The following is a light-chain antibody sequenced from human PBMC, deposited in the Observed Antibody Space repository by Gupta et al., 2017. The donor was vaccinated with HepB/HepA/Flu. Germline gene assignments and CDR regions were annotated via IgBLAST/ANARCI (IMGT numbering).Light chain of an antibody. Sequence: DIVMTQTPPSLPVNPGEPASSSCRSSQSLLHSNGYTYLHWFLQEPGQSQQIMIYRVYNHLSGVIDRCSGSGAGSDFTLKSRGAEDGDVGVYHGRQGTQFLFGQGTRLEIK. J-gene: IGKJ5*01. CDR3: RQGTQFL. CDR1: QSLLHSNGYTY. CDR2: RVY. V-gene: IGKV2-18*01.